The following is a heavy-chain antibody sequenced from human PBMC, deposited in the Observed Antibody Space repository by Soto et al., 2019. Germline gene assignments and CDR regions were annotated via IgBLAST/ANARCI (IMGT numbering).Heavy chain of an antibody. D-gene: IGHD1-26*01. CDR2: IYYSGST. CDR1: GGSISSSSYY. V-gene: IGHV4-39*01. Sequence: QLQLQESGPGLVKPSETLSLTCTVSGGSISSSSYYWGWIRQPPGKGLEWIGSIYYSGSTYYNPSLKSRVTISVDTSKNQFSLKLSSVTAADTAVYYCARPVGGGGSFNFDYWGQGTLVTVSS. J-gene: IGHJ4*02. CDR3: ARPVGGGGSFNFDY.